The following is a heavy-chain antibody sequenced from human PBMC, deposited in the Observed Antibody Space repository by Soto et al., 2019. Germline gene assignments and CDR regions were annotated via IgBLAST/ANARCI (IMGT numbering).Heavy chain of an antibody. Sequence: GGSLRLSCAASGFTFSSYGMHWVRQAPGKGLEWVSAISYHGTNKYYADSVKGRFTISRDASRNTLYLQMNSLRAEDTAVYYCAKGPYSGSYSDYWGQGTLVTVSS. CDR1: GFTFSSYG. D-gene: IGHD1-26*01. V-gene: IGHV3-30*12. CDR3: AKGPYSGSYSDY. J-gene: IGHJ4*02. CDR2: ISYHGTNK.